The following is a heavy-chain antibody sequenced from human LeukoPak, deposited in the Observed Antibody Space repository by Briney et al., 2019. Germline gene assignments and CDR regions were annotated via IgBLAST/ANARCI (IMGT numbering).Heavy chain of an antibody. CDR3: ARPDNYYYMHV. Sequence: SETLSLTCTVSGGSISSSSYYWGWIGQRPGRGLVWIGSIYYTGISFYNQSLKSRVTISVDTSKNQFSLKLSSVTAADTAVYYCARPDNYYYMHVWGKGTTVTVSS. D-gene: IGHD3-22*01. V-gene: IGHV4-39*01. CDR2: IYYTGIS. J-gene: IGHJ6*03. CDR1: GGSISSSSYY.